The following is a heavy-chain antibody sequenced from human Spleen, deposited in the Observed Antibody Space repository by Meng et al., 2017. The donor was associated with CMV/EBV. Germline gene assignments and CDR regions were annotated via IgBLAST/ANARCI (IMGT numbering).Heavy chain of an antibody. CDR2: ISFDGENI. CDR3: ARGKVPDYPGSLGDAFDI. Sequence: GESLKISCAASGFTFSSYPMHWVRQAPGKGPEWVAVISFDGENIFYSDSVKGRFTISRDKSKNTLSLQMNSLRREDTAVYYCARGKVPDYPGSLGDAFDIWGQGTMVTVSS. J-gene: IGHJ3*02. CDR1: GFTFSSYP. V-gene: IGHV3-30*04. D-gene: IGHD1-26*01.